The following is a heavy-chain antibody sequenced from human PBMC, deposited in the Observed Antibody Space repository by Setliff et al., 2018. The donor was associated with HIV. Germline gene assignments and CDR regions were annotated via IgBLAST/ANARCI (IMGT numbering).Heavy chain of an antibody. CDR2: IDPNNGDS. Sequence: ASVKVSCKTSGYTFTAYYMHWVRQAPGQGLEWMGWIDPNNGDSDSAQKFQGRFTLTRDTSISTAYMELRSLTSDDTALYYCTRGGDLARVVGFRGFDPWGHGTQVTVSS. CDR1: GYTFTAYY. V-gene: IGHV1-2*02. J-gene: IGHJ5*02. D-gene: IGHD3-16*01. CDR3: TRGGDLARVVGFRGFDP.